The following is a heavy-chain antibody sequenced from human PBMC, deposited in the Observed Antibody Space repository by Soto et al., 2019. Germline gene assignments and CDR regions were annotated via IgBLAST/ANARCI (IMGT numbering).Heavy chain of an antibody. CDR1: GFTFSSYS. Sequence: EVQLVESGGGLVQPGGSLRLSCAASGFTFSSYSMNWVRQAPGKGLEWVSYISSSSSTIYYADSVKGRFTISRDNAKNSLYLQMNSLRAEDRAVYYCASPYYDFWSGSYYYYMDVWGKGTTVTVSS. CDR3: ASPYYDFWSGSYYYYMDV. D-gene: IGHD3-3*01. CDR2: ISSSSSTI. J-gene: IGHJ6*03. V-gene: IGHV3-48*01.